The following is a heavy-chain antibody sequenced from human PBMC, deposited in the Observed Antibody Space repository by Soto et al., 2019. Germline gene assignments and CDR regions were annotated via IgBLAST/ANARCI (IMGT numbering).Heavy chain of an antibody. Sequence: QVQLVESGGGVVQPGRSLRLSCAASGFTFSSYGMHWVRQAPGKGLEWVAVISYDGSNKYYADSVKGRFTISRDNSKNTLYLQMNSLRAVDTAVYYCAKGGYYYDSSGYYSHWGQGTLVTVSS. V-gene: IGHV3-30*18. D-gene: IGHD3-22*01. J-gene: IGHJ4*02. CDR3: AKGGYYYDSSGYYSH. CDR2: ISYDGSNK. CDR1: GFTFSSYG.